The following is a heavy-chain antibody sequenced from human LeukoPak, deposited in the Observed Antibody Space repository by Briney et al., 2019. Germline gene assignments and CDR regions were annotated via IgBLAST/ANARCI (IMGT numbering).Heavy chain of an antibody. CDR3: ATHTDPDYYFDY. CDR2: IIPIFGTA. CDR1: GGTFSSYA. V-gene: IGHV1-69*05. Sequence: GASVKVSXKASGGTFSSYAISWVRQAPGRGLEWMGRIIPIFGTANYAQKFQGRVTITTDESTSTAYMGLSSLRSEDTAVYYCATHTDPDYYFDYWGQGTLVTVSS. D-gene: IGHD5-18*01. J-gene: IGHJ4*02.